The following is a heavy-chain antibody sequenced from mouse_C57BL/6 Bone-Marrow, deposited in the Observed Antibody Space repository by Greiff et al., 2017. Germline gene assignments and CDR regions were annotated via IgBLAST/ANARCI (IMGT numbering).Heavy chain of an antibody. D-gene: IGHD1-1*01. CDR1: GFSLTSYG. CDR2: IWSGGST. V-gene: IGHV2-2*01. J-gene: IGHJ1*03. Sequence: VQVVESGPGLVQPSQSLSITCTVSGFSLTSYGVHWVRQSPGKGLEWLGVIWSGGSTDYNAAFISRLSICKDNSKSQVFFKMNSLQADDTARYYCARQRLHYGSSYGYFDVWGTGTTVTVSS. CDR3: ARQRLHYGSSYGYFDV.